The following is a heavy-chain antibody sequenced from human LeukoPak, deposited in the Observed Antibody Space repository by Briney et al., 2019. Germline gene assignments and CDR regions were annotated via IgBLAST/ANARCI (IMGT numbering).Heavy chain of an antibody. D-gene: IGHD3-10*01. CDR1: GFAFSSYA. V-gene: IGHV3-30-3*01. J-gene: IGHJ4*02. CDR2: ISHGGSKK. CDR3: AKDWKFYYVSGSFFPDN. Sequence: GGSLRLSCAASGFAFSSYAVHWVRQAPGKGLECVAVISHGGSKKYYADFVKGRFTISRDNSKNTLYLHMNSLIPEDTAVYFCAKDWKFYYVSGSFFPDNWGQGTLVTVSS.